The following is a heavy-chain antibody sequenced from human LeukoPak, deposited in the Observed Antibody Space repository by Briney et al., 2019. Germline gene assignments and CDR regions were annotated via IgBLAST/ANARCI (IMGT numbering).Heavy chain of an antibody. J-gene: IGHJ4*02. V-gene: IGHV4-59*11. CDR1: GGSISSHY. D-gene: IGHD3-10*01. Sequence: SETLSLTCTVSGGSISSHYWSWIRQPPGKGLEWIGYIYYSGSTNYNPSLKSRVTISVDTSKNQFSLKLSSVTAADTAVYYCAGGLWFGASDYWGQGTLVTVSS. CDR2: IYYSGST. CDR3: AGGLWFGASDY.